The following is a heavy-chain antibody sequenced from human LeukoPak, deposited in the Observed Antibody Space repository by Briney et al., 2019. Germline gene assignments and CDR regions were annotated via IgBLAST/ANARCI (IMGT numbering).Heavy chain of an antibody. CDR3: ARDRSYYNYFEY. Sequence: GGSLRLSCSGSGSIFNTFAIHWVRQAPGKGLEWVANIKQDGSEKYHVDSVKGRFTISRDNAKNSLYLQMNGLRAEDTAIYYCARDRSYYNYFEYWGQGILVTVSS. CDR2: IKQDGSEK. J-gene: IGHJ4*02. CDR1: GSIFNTFA. D-gene: IGHD3-10*01. V-gene: IGHV3-7*04.